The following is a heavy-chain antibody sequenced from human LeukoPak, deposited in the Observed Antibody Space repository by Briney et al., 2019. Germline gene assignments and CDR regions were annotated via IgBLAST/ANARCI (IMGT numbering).Heavy chain of an antibody. CDR2: IYYSGST. D-gene: IGHD2-21*01. CDR1: GGSISSYY. CDR3: ARHEVFAHWDY. J-gene: IGHJ4*02. V-gene: IGHV4-59*08. Sequence: SETLSLTCTVSGGSISSYYWSWIRQPPGKGLEWIGYIYYSGSTNYNPSLKSRVTISVDTSKNQFSLKLSSVTAADTAVYYCARHEVFAHWDYWGQGALVTVSS.